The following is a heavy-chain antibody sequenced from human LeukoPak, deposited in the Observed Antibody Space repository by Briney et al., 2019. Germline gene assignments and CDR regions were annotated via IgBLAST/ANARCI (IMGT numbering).Heavy chain of an antibody. J-gene: IGHJ3*01. V-gene: IGHV4-34*01. CDR2: INYGGST. CDR3: ARGFPPGSGSRGSHAFDV. CDR1: EMSFSAYY. D-gene: IGHD6-19*01. Sequence: SETLSLTCAVSEMSFSAYYWNWIRQSPGKGLEWIGEINYGGSTKYTPSLEGRGTILIDTSKNQFSLKLTSVTAADTTVYYCARGFPPGSGSRGSHAFDVWGQGTMVTVSS.